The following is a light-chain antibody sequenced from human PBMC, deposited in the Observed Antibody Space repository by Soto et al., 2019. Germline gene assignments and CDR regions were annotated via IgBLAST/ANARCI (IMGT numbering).Light chain of an antibody. CDR2: EVG. J-gene: IGLJ1*01. CDR3: SSYAGSSTWV. V-gene: IGLV2-14*01. CDR1: SSDVGGYNY. Sequence: QSALTQPASVSGSPGQSITISCTGASSDVGGYNYVSWYQHHPGKAPKLMIFEVGNRPSGVSNRFSGSKSGNTASLTISGLQAEDEADYYCSSYAGSSTWVFGTGTKVTVL.